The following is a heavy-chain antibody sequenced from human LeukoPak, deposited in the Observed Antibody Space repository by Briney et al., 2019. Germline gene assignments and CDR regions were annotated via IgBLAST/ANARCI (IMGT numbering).Heavy chain of an antibody. V-gene: IGHV1-18*01. CDR3: ARVYYDSSGYYYGGGFDY. CDR2: ISAYNGNT. D-gene: IGHD3-22*01. CDR1: GYTFTSYA. J-gene: IGHJ4*02. Sequence: ASVKVSCKASGYTFTSYAMHWVRQAPGQGLEWMGWISAYNGNTNYAQKLQGRVTMTTDTSTSTAYMELRSLRSDDTAVYYCARVYYDSSGYYYGGGFDYWGQGTLVTVSS.